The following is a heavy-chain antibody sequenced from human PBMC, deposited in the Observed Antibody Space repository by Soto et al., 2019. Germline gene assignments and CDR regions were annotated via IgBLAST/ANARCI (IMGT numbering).Heavy chain of an antibody. V-gene: IGHV1-3*05. CDR3: ARYFGVVTDFDY. D-gene: IGHD3-3*01. J-gene: IGHJ4*02. CDR1: GYTFTSYA. CDR2: INAGNGNT. Sequence: QVQLVQSGAEEKKPGASVKVSCKASGYTFTSYAMHWVRQAPGQRLEWMGWINAGNGNTKYSQKFQGRVTITRDTSASTAYKELSSLRSEDTAVYYCARYFGVVTDFDYWGQGTLVTVSS.